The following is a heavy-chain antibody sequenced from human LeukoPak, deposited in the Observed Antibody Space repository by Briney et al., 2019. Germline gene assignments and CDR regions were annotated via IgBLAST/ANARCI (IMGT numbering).Heavy chain of an antibody. V-gene: IGHV4-31*03. Sequence: SETLSLTCTVSGGSISSGGYYWSWIRQHPGKGLEWIGYIYYSGSTYYNPSLKSRVTISVDTSKNQFSPKLSSVTAADTAVYYCARGDPYYFDYWGQGTLVTVSS. J-gene: IGHJ4*02. CDR1: GGSISSGGYY. CDR3: ARGDPYYFDY. D-gene: IGHD2-21*02. CDR2: IYYSGST.